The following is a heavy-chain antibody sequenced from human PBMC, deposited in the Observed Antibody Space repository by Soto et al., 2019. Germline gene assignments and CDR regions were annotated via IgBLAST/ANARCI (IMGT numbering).Heavy chain of an antibody. Sequence: QVQLVQSGAEVKKPGSSVKVSCKASGGTFSSYTISWVRQAPGQGLEWMGRIIRILGIGNYAQTFQGRVTITADKSTSTAYMELSKLRAEDTAVYYCAKEGYSSGWNYFDYWGQGTLVTVSS. CDR1: GGTFSSYT. CDR3: AKEGYSSGWNYFDY. D-gene: IGHD5-18*01. V-gene: IGHV1-69*08. J-gene: IGHJ4*02. CDR2: IIRILGIG.